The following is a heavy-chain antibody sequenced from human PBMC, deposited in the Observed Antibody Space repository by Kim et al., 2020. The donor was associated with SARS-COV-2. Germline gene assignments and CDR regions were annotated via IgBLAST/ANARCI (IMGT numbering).Heavy chain of an antibody. V-gene: IGHV4-39*07. D-gene: IGHD1-1*01. Sequence: SETLSLTCTVSGGSISSSSYYWGWIRQPPGKGLEWIGSIYYSGSTYYNPSLKSRVTISVDTSKNQFSLKLSPVTAADTAVYYCARDPTHNLYYYGMDVWGQGTTVTVSS. CDR3: ARDPTHNLYYYGMDV. CDR1: GGSISSSSYY. CDR2: IYYSGST. J-gene: IGHJ6*02.